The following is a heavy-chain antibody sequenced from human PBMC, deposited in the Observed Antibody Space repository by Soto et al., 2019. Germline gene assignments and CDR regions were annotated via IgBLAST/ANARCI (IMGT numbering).Heavy chain of an antibody. J-gene: IGHJ6*03. Sequence: ASVKVSCKASGYTFTSYDINWVRQATGQGLEWMGWMNPNSGNTGYAQKFQGRVTMTRNTSISTAYMELSSLRSEDTAVYYCARAPSKRLAARPFYYYYYMDVWGKGTTVTGSS. D-gene: IGHD6-6*01. CDR2: MNPNSGNT. V-gene: IGHV1-8*01. CDR1: GYTFTSYD. CDR3: ARAPSKRLAARPFYYYYYMDV.